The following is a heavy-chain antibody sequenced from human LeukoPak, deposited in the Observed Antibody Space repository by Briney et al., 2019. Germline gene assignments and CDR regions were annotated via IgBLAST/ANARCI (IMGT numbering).Heavy chain of an antibody. D-gene: IGHD5-24*01. J-gene: IGHJ4*02. CDR1: GYTFTGYY. CDR3: ARDPASWVADGFDY. CDR2: INPNSGGT. Sequence: RASVKVSCKASGYTFTGYYMHWVRQAPGQGLEWMGWINPNSGGTNYTQKFQGRVTMTRDTSISTAYMELSRLRSDDTAVYYCARDPASWVADGFDYWGQGTLVTVSS. V-gene: IGHV1-2*02.